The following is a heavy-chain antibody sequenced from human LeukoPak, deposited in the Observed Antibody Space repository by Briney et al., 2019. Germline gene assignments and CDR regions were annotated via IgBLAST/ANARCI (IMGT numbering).Heavy chain of an antibody. CDR3: ARQASSVPLWVY. D-gene: IGHD2/OR15-2a*01. Sequence: SETLSLTCTVSGDSITSSSYYWGWVRQPPGKGLEWIGSVYWNGNTYYTSSLKGRVTIWVDTSKNQFSLKLSSVTAADTAVYYCARQASSVPLWVYWGQGTLVTVSS. CDR1: GDSITSSSYY. V-gene: IGHV4-39*07. J-gene: IGHJ4*02. CDR2: VYWNGNT.